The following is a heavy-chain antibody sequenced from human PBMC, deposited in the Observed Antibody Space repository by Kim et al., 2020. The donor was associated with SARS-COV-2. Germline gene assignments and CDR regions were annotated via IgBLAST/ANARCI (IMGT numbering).Heavy chain of an antibody. CDR1: GYTFTSYA. J-gene: IGHJ5*02. CDR3: ARESIQRVWYSNEWGHWFDP. D-gene: IGHD6-13*01. V-gene: IGHV7-4-1*02. Sequence: ASVKVSCKASGYTFTSYAMNWVRQAPGQGLEWMGWINTNTGNPTYAQGFTGRFVFSLDTSVSTAYLQISSLKAEDTAVYYCARESIQRVWYSNEWGHWFDPWGQGTLVTVSS. CDR2: INTNTGNP.